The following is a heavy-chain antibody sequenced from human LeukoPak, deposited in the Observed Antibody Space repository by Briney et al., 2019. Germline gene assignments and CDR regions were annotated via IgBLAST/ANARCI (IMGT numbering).Heavy chain of an antibody. CDR3: ARTSAYSSSWYQDYYYYYGMDV. D-gene: IGHD6-13*01. J-gene: IGHJ6*02. V-gene: IGHV3-30-3*01. CDR1: TFTFSSYA. CDR2: ISYDGSNK. Sequence: GGSLRLSCADSTFTFSSYAMYWVRQAPGKGLEWVAVISYDGSNKYYADSVKGRFTISRDNSKNTLYLQMNSLRAEDTAVYYCARTSAYSSSWYQDYYYYYGMDVWGQGTTVTVSS.